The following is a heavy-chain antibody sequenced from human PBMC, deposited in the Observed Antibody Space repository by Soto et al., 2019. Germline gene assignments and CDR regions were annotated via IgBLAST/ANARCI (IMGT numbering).Heavy chain of an antibody. CDR2: IYHAGST. V-gene: IGHV4-4*02. CDR3: ARGPPIVGNTTPLDS. J-gene: IGHJ4*02. D-gene: IGHD1-26*01. CDR1: GGSITNSNW. Sequence: QVQLQESGPRLVKPSGTLSLTCSVSGGSITNSNWWPWVRLPPAKGLEWIGDIYHAGSTKYNPSLERRVTIYVDTSKNQFALTLTSVTAADTAVYFCARGPPIVGNTTPLDSWGRGTLVTVSS.